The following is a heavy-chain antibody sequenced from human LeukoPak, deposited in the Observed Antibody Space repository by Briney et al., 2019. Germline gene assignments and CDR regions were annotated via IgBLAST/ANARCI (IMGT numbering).Heavy chain of an antibody. V-gene: IGHV3-66*04. CDR1: GFSFSRYY. J-gene: IGHJ4*01. D-gene: IGHD5-12*01. CDR2: LFSGGDT. Sequence: GGSLRLSCATSGFSFSRYYMSWVRQAPGKGLEWVSVLFSGGDTYYADSVKDRFSISRDRSRETLFLQMNSLRADDTAVYYCARQGYDSGFDYWGHGTMVTVSS. CDR3: ARQGYDSGFDY.